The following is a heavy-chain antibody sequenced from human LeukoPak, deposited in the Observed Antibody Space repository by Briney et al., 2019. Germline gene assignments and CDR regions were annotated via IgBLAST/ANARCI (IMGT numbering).Heavy chain of an antibody. CDR2: IKQDGSEK. Sequence: GGSLRLSCAASGFTFSSYWMSWVRQAPGKGLEWVTNIKQDGSEKYYVDSVKGRFTISRDNAKNSLYLQMDSLRAEDAAVYYCARDSDYYDSSGYHHQAFDYWGQGTLVTVSS. CDR1: GFTFSSYW. V-gene: IGHV3-7*01. D-gene: IGHD3-22*01. CDR3: ARDSDYYDSSGYHHQAFDY. J-gene: IGHJ4*02.